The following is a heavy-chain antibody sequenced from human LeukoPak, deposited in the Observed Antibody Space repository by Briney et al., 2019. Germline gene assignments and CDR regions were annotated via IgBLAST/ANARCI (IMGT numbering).Heavy chain of an antibody. CDR2: ISGDGGST. CDR3: AKSPNIVATRYYFDY. J-gene: IGHJ4*02. D-gene: IGHD5-12*01. V-gene: IGHV3-43*02. CDR1: GFTFDDYA. Sequence: GGSLRLSCAASGFTFDDYAMHWVRQGPGKGLEWVSLISGDGGSTYYADSVKGRFTISRDNSKNTLYLQMNSLRAEDTAVYYCAKSPNIVATRYYFDYWGQGTLVTVSS.